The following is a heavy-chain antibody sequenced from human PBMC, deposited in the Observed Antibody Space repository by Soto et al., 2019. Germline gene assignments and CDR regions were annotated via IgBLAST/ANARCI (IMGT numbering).Heavy chain of an antibody. D-gene: IGHD3-3*01. CDR1: GYTFTSYG. CDR2: ISAYNGNT. Sequence: VXSVKVSCKASGYTFTSYGISWVRQAPGQGLEWMGWISAYNGNTNYAQKLQGRVTMTTDTSTSTAYMELRSLRSDDTAVYYCARDRRRVYYDFWSAPYGMDVWGQGTTVTVSS. J-gene: IGHJ6*02. V-gene: IGHV1-18*01. CDR3: ARDRRRVYYDFWSAPYGMDV.